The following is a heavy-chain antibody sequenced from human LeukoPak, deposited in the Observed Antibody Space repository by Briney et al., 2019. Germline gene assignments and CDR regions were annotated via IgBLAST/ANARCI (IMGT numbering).Heavy chain of an antibody. CDR1: GYTFTGYY. J-gene: IGHJ6*02. Sequence: ASVKVSCKASGYTFTGYYMHWVRQAPGQGLEWMGWINPNSGGTNYAQKFQGRVTMTRDTSISTAYMELSRLRSDDTAVYYCARVCRDSSGWYACYYYGMDVWGQGTTVTVSS. D-gene: IGHD6-19*01. CDR2: INPNSGGT. CDR3: ARVCRDSSGWYACYYYGMDV. V-gene: IGHV1-2*02.